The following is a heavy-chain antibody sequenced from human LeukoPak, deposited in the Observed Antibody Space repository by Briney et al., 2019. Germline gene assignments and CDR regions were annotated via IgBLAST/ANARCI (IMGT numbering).Heavy chain of an antibody. CDR3: AISRSAIAAAGPFDY. J-gene: IGHJ4*02. D-gene: IGHD6-13*01. Sequence: GSLSLSCAASGFTFSSYEMNWVRQAPGKGLEWVSYISSSGSTIYYADSVKGRFTISRDNAKNSLYLQMNSLRAEDTAVYYCAISRSAIAAAGPFDYWGQGTLVTVSS. V-gene: IGHV3-48*03. CDR1: GFTFSSYE. CDR2: ISSSGSTI.